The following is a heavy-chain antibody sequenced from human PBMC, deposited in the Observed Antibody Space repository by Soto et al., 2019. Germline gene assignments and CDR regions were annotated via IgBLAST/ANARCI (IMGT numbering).Heavy chain of an antibody. Sequence: QVQLVQSGAEVKKPGSSVKVSCKASGGTFSSYAISWVRQAPGQGLEWMGGIIPIFGTANYAQKFQGRVTITADESTSTAYMGLSSLRSEDTAVYYCARDEGYCSSTSCYPRGPFDYWGQGTLVTVSS. CDR3: ARDEGYCSSTSCYPRGPFDY. D-gene: IGHD2-2*01. CDR1: GGTFSSYA. V-gene: IGHV1-69*01. CDR2: IIPIFGTA. J-gene: IGHJ4*02.